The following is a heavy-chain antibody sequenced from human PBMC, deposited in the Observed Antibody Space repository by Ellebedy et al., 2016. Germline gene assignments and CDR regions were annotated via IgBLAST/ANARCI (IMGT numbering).Heavy chain of an antibody. CDR2: IYTSGST. V-gene: IGHV4-4*07. Sequence: SETLSLXCTVSGGSISSYYWSWIRQPAGKGLEWIGRIYTSGSTNYNPSLKSRVTMSIDTSKNQFSLKLSSVTAADTAVYYCARDPPPHCSSTSCLDYWGQGTLVTVSS. D-gene: IGHD2-2*01. CDR1: GGSISSYY. J-gene: IGHJ4*02. CDR3: ARDPPPHCSSTSCLDY.